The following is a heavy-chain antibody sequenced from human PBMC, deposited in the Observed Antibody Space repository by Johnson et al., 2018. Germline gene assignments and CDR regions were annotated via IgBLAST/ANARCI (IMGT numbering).Heavy chain of an antibody. CDR1: GFTFSSYS. D-gene: IGHD6-19*01. Sequence: VQLVESGGGLVKPGGSLRLSCAASGFTFSSYSMNWVRQAPGKGLEWVSSISSSSTYIYFADSVKGRFTISRDNAKNSLYLQMNSLRAEDTAVDHCARGHSSGLSSAEYFQHWGQGTLVTVSS. CDR3: ARGHSSGLSSAEYFQH. CDR2: ISSSSTYI. J-gene: IGHJ1*01. V-gene: IGHV3-21*01.